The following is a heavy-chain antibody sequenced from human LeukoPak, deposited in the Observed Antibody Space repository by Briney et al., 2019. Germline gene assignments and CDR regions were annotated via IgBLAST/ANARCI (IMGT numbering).Heavy chain of an antibody. Sequence: SSVKVSCKASGGTFSSYTISWVRQAPGQGLEWMGRIIPILGIANYAQKFQGRVTITADKSTSTAYMELSSLRSEDTAVYYCAGDDRYYYDSSGYYFGWGQGTLVTVSS. V-gene: IGHV1-69*04. CDR3: AGDDRYYYDSSGYYFG. D-gene: IGHD3-22*01. CDR1: GGTFSSYT. CDR2: IIPILGIA. J-gene: IGHJ4*02.